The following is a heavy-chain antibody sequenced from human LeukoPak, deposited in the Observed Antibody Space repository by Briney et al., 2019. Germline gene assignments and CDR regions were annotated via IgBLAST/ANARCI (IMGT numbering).Heavy chain of an antibody. Sequence: GGSLRLSCAASGFTVSSNYMSWVRQAPGKGLEWVSVLYSGGSTYYADSVKGRFTISRDNSKNTLYLQMNSLRAEDTAVYYCARGIGENWGYCSSTSCYVDYGMDVWGQGTTVTVSS. J-gene: IGHJ6*02. CDR2: LYSGGST. CDR3: ARGIGENWGYCSSTSCYVDYGMDV. D-gene: IGHD2-2*01. V-gene: IGHV3-53*01. CDR1: GFTVSSNY.